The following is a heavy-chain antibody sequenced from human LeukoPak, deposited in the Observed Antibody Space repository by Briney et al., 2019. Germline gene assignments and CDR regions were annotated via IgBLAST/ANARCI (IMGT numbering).Heavy chain of an antibody. J-gene: IGHJ4*02. CDR2: ISSSSSTI. D-gene: IGHD3-22*01. V-gene: IGHV3-48*04. CDR3: ARVWSSGYTKDY. Sequence: PGGSLRLSCAASGFTFSSYSIDWVRQAPGKGLEWLSYISSSSSTIYYADSVKGRFTISRDSAKNSVYLQMNSLRAEDTAVYYCARVWSSGYTKDYWGQGTLVTVSS. CDR1: GFTFSSYS.